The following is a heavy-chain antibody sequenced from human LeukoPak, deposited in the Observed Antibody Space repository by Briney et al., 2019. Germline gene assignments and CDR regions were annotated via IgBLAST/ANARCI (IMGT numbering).Heavy chain of an antibody. V-gene: IGHV4-39*01. D-gene: IGHD2-2*01. CDR1: GGSISSSSYY. Sequence: NPSETLSLTCSVSGGSISSSSYYWGWIRQPPGKGLEWIGSMYNVGSTDYNPSLKSRVTMSVDTSKNQFSLRLSSVTAADTAVYFCARRYCSSASCPFDYWGQGTLVTVSS. CDR3: ARRYCSSASCPFDY. CDR2: MYNVGST. J-gene: IGHJ4*02.